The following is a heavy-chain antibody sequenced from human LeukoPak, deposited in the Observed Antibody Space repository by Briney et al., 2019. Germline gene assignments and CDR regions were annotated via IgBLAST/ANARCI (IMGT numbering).Heavy chain of an antibody. CDR3: ARENNYGDYEVLRY. J-gene: IGHJ4*02. CDR1: GYTFTSYD. Sequence: ASVKVSCKASGYTFTSYDINWVRQATGQGLEWMGWINPNSGGTNYAQKFQGRVTMTRDTSISTAYMELSRLRSDDTAVYYCARENNYGDYEVLRYWGQGTLVTVSS. CDR2: INPNSGGT. D-gene: IGHD4-17*01. V-gene: IGHV1-2*02.